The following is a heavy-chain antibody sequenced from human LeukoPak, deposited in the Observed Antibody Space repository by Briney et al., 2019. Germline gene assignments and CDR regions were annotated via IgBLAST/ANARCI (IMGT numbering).Heavy chain of an antibody. D-gene: IGHD2-15*01. Sequence: ASVKVSCKASGYTFTGYYMHWVRQAPGQGLEWMGWINPNSGGTNYAQKFQGWVTMTRDTSISTAYMELSRLRSDDTAVYYCARGLRYCSGGSRYDREDAFDIWGQGTMVTVSS. V-gene: IGHV1-2*04. CDR1: GYTFTGYY. CDR2: INPNSGGT. J-gene: IGHJ3*02. CDR3: ARGLRYCSGGSRYDREDAFDI.